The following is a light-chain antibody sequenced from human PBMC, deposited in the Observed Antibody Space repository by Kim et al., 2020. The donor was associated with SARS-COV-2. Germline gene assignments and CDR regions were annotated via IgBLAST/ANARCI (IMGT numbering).Light chain of an antibody. J-gene: IGKJ1*01. CDR3: QQYSTYSWT. CDR1: QSINNW. Sequence: ASIGDRVTLTCRASQSINNWLAWYQQKPGKAPKVLIYDASTLQSGVPSRFSGSKSGTEFTLTISSLQPDDSAVYYCQQYSTYSWTFGRGTKVDIK. CDR2: DAS. V-gene: IGKV1-5*01.